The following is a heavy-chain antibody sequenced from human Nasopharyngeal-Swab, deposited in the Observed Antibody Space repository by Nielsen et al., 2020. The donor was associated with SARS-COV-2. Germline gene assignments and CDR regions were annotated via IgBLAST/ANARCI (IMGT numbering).Heavy chain of an antibody. J-gene: IGHJ6*02. D-gene: IGHD3-22*01. V-gene: IGHV1-46*01. CDR2: INPSGGST. CDR3: AREDYYDSSGYPPYYYYGMDV. Sequence: WVRQAPGQGLEWMGIINPSGGSTSYAQKFQGRVTMTRDTSTSTVYMELSSLRSEDPAVYYCAREDYYDSSGYPPYYYYGMDVWGQGTTVTVSS.